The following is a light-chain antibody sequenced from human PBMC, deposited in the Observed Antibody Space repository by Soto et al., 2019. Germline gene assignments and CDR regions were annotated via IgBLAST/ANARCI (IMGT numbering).Light chain of an antibody. CDR1: QSISTNH. J-gene: IGKJ5*01. Sequence: EIVLTQSPVTLSLSPVERSTLSCMASQSISTNHLVWYQQRPGQAPRLLIYDASRRATGIPDRFSGSGSGTDYTLTISSLEPEDFAVYYCQHCGSSPITFGQGTRLEIK. CDR3: QHCGSSPIT. CDR2: DAS. V-gene: IGKV3-20*01.